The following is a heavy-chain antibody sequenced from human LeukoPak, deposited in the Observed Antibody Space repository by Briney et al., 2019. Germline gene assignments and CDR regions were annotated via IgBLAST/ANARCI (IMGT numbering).Heavy chain of an antibody. Sequence: SETLSLTCTVSGGSISSSSYYWGWIRQPPGKGLEWIGSIYYSGSTYYNPSLKSRVTISVDTSKNQFSLKLSSVTAADTAVYYCARHEVTSYYDILTGSFGYWGQGTLVTVSS. V-gene: IGHV4-39*01. CDR3: ARHEVTSYYDILTGSFGY. CDR2: IYYSGST. D-gene: IGHD3-9*01. J-gene: IGHJ4*02. CDR1: GGSISSSSYY.